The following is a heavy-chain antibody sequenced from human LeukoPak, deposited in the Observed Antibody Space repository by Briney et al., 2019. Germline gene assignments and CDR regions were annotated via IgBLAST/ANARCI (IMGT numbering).Heavy chain of an antibody. V-gene: IGHV1-46*01. CDR2: INPSGGST. J-gene: IGHJ4*02. Sequence: ASVKVSCKASGYTFTSYYMHWVRQAPGQGLEWMGIINPSGGSTSYAQKFQGRVTMTEDTSTDTAYMELSSLRSEDTAVYYCATEPKGYGGNSYWGQGTLVTVSS. CDR3: ATEPKGYGGNSY. CDR1: GYTFTSYY. D-gene: IGHD4-23*01.